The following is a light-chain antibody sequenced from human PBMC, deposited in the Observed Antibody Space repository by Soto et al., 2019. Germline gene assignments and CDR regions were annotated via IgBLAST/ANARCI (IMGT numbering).Light chain of an antibody. CDR1: SSDVGGYNY. CDR2: EVS. J-gene: IGLJ1*01. V-gene: IGLV2-8*01. Sequence: QSALNQPPSVSGSPGQSVTISCTGTSSDVGGYNYVSWYQQHPGKAPKLMIYEVSKRPSGVPDRFSGSKSGNTASLTVSGLQAEDEADYYCSSYAGSTYVFGTGTKVTVL. CDR3: SSYAGSTYV.